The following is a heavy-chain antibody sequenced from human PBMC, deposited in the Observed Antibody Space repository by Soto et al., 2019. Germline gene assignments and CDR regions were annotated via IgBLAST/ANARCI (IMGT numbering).Heavy chain of an antibody. CDR3: AHTWGLPFDY. CDR2: IYWDDDK. J-gene: IGHJ4*02. V-gene: IGHV2-5*02. D-gene: IGHD3-16*01. CDR1: GFSLRTTGVG. Sequence: QITLKESGPPLVKPTQTLTLTCTYSGFSLRTTGVGVGWIRQPPGKALEWLGIIYWDDDKRYSPSLKSRLTLTSAISKSQVVLTMTNMGPVDTATYFCAHTWGLPFDYWGPGNLVIVSS.